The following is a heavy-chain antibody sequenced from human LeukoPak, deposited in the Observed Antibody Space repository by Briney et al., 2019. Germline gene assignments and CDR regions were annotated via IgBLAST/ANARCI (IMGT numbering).Heavy chain of an antibody. V-gene: IGHV1-18*01. J-gene: IGHJ4*02. CDR1: GYTFTSYG. D-gene: IGHD6-6*01. Sequence: ASVKVSSKASGYTFTSYGISWVRQAPGQEREWMGWISAYNGNTKYAQKLQDRVTMTTDTSTTTAYMEVRSVTSDDTAVYYCARGSAMAQKQLVRHFDSWGQGTLVIVSS. CDR3: ARGSAMAQKQLVRHFDS. CDR2: ISAYNGNT.